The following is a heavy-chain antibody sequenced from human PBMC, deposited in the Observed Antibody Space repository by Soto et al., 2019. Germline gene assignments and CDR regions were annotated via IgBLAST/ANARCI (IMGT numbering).Heavy chain of an antibody. D-gene: IGHD6-13*01. CDR1: GYTLTGYY. Sequence: ASVKVSCKASGYTLTGYYMHWVRQAPGQGLEWMGWINPNSGGTNYAQKFQGRVTMTRDTSISTAYMELSRLRSDDTAVYYCARNDLAAAGTEHHDYNWFDPWGQGTLVTVSS. CDR3: ARNDLAAAGTEHHDYNWFDP. CDR2: INPNSGGT. J-gene: IGHJ5*02. V-gene: IGHV1-2*02.